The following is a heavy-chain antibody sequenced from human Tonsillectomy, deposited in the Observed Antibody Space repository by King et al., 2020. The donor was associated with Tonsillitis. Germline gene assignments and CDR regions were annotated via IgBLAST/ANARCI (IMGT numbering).Heavy chain of an antibody. CDR1: GFTFSSSG. V-gene: IGHV3-30*18. CDR3: AKDWGEGIHYGENYYYGMDV. J-gene: IGHJ6*02. Sequence: VQLVESGGGVVQPGRSLRLSCAASGFTFSSSGMHSVRQAPGKWLEWVAVIAYDGSNKYYADSVKDRFTIPKDNSKKTLYLQMNSLRAEDTAVYYCAKDWGEGIHYGENYYYGMDVWGQGTTVTVSS. CDR2: IAYDGSNK. D-gene: IGHD3-16*01.